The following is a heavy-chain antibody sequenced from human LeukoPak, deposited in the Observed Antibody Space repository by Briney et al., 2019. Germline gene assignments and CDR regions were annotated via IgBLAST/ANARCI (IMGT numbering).Heavy chain of an antibody. D-gene: IGHD3-3*01. Sequence: SETLSLTCTVSGDSIINNNYYWGWIRQPPGKGLEWIGNIYYNGRTYYSPSLKSRGTISVDTSNNQFSLKLSSVTAADTAVYYCARITDRTIFGEIMHGFDIWGQGTPVTVSS. CDR2: IYYNGRT. J-gene: IGHJ3*02. CDR3: ARITDRTIFGEIMHGFDI. V-gene: IGHV4-39*01. CDR1: GDSIINNNYY.